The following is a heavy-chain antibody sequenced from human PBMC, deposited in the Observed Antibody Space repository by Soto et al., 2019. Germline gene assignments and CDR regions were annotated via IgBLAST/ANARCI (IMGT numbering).Heavy chain of an antibody. CDR3: ASDRFGELSWPFDP. V-gene: IGHV1-18*01. J-gene: IGHJ5*02. CDR2: ISAYKGNT. D-gene: IGHD3-10*01. Sequence: QVQLVQSGAEVKKPGASVKVSCKASGYTFTSYGISWVRQAPGQGLEWMGWISAYKGNTNYAQKLQGSVTMTTDTSTSTAYMELRSLRSDDTAVYYCASDRFGELSWPFDPWGQGTLVTVSS. CDR1: GYTFTSYG.